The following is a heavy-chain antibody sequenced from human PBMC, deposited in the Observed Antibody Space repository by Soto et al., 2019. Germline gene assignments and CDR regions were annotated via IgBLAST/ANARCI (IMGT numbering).Heavy chain of an antibody. CDR3: ERAVEIVGATFDH. J-gene: IGHJ4*02. CDR1: GGTFSSYA. V-gene: IGHV1-69*06. CDR2: IIPIFGTA. Sequence: SVKVSCKASGGTFSSYAISWVRQAPGQGLEWMGGIIPIFGTANYAQKFQGRVTITADKSTSTAYMELSSLRSEDTAVYYCERAVEIVGATFDHWGQGTLVTVSS. D-gene: IGHD1-26*01.